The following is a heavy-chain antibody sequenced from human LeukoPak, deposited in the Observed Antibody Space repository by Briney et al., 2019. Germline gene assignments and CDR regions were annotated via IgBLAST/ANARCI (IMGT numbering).Heavy chain of an antibody. J-gene: IGHJ5*02. CDR2: INTNTGNP. Sequence: ASVRVSCKASEYTFTGYYMHWVRQAPGQGLEWMGWINTNTGNPTYAQGFTGRFVFSLDTSVSTAYLQISSLKAEDTAVYYCARGLGVTMIVATHLNWFDPWGQGTLVTVSS. CDR1: EYTFTGYY. D-gene: IGHD3-22*01. CDR3: ARGLGVTMIVATHLNWFDP. V-gene: IGHV7-4-1*02.